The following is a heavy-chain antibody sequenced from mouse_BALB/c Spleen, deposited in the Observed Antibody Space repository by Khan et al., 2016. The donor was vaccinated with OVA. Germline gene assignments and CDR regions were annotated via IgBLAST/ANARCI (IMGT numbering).Heavy chain of an antibody. CDR2: IFPGSFNT. CDR1: GYTFTTYY. Sequence: QVQLQQSGPDLVKPGASVRISCKASGYTFTTYYIHWVKQRPGQGLEWIGWIFPGSFNTNYSEKFKGKATLTADKSSSLVYMQLSSLTSEDSAVYFCALDDNCLGDARDYWGQGTSVTVSS. D-gene: IGHD2-1*01. J-gene: IGHJ4*01. V-gene: IGHV1S56*01. CDR3: ALDDNCLGDARDY.